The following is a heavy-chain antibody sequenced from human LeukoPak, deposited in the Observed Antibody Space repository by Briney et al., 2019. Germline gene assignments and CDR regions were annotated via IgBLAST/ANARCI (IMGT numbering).Heavy chain of an antibody. Sequence: GGSLRLSCAASGFTLSSYAMHWVRQAPGKGLEFVSAISSNGGSTYYANSVKGRFFITRDNSKNTLYLQMGSLRAEDMAVYYCARNFHRRLYDSSGYYPYWGQGTLVTVSS. CDR3: ARNFHRRLYDSSGYYPY. J-gene: IGHJ4*02. CDR2: ISSNGGST. V-gene: IGHV3-64*01. D-gene: IGHD3-22*01. CDR1: GFTLSSYA.